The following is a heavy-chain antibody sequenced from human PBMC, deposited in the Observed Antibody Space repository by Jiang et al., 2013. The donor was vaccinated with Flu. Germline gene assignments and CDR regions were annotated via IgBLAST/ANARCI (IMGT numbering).Heavy chain of an antibody. CDR1: GYSFTSYW. D-gene: IGHD5-12*01. Sequence: GAEVKKPGESLRISCKGSGYSFTSYWISWVRQMPGKGLEWMGRIDPSDSYTNYSPSFQGHVTISADKSISTAYLQWSSLKASDTAMYYCARVGMSRGYSGYDSLYYFDYWGQGTLVTVSS. J-gene: IGHJ4*02. V-gene: IGHV5-10-1*01. CDR3: ARVGMSRGYSGYDSLYYFDY. CDR2: IDPSDSYT.